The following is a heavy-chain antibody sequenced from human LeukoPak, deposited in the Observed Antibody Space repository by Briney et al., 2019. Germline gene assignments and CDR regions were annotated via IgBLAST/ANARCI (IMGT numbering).Heavy chain of an antibody. J-gene: IGHJ4*02. Sequence: GGSLRLSCSASESTFSSYDMNWVRQAPGRGLEWVSTISTGGSHTYYADSVKGRFAISRDNSGNTLTLQMHSLKVEDTAVYYCVRRVQLDFWGQGTLVSVSP. CDR3: VRRVQLDF. CDR2: ISTGGSHT. CDR1: ESTFSSYD. D-gene: IGHD3-10*01. V-gene: IGHV3-23*01.